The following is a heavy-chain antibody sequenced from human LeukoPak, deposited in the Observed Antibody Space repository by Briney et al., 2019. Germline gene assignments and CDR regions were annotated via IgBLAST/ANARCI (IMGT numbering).Heavy chain of an antibody. Sequence: SETLSLTCTVSGGSISSYYWSWIRQPPGKGLEWIAYIYYSGSTNYNPSLKSRVTISVDTSKNQFSLKLSSVTAADTAVYYCASYHYSNDAFDIWGQGTMVTVSS. CDR1: GGSISSYY. CDR3: ASYHYSNDAFDI. D-gene: IGHD2-15*01. CDR2: IYYSGST. J-gene: IGHJ3*02. V-gene: IGHV4-59*01.